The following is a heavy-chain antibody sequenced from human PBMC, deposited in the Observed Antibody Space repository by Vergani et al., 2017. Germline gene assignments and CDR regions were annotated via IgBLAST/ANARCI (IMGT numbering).Heavy chain of an antibody. CDR3: ATSRAEPGMRHDDSDL. CDR2: VYTSGTT. J-gene: IGHJ3*01. D-gene: IGHD1-26*01. CDR1: GDSISSGSPF. V-gene: IGHV4-61*02. Sequence: QVQLQESGPGLVKPSQTLSLTCTVSGDSISSGSPFWICIRQPAGKELEWIGSVYTSGTTHYNPSLKSRVTISLDTSKNQFSLKLTSVTAADTAVYYCATSRAEPGMRHDDSDLWGQGTMVTVSS.